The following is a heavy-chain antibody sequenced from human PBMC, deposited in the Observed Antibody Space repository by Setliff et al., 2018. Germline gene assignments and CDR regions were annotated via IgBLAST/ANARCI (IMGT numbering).Heavy chain of an antibody. CDR1: GYIFSDYG. D-gene: IGHD1-26*01. CDR2: INNYSFKT. J-gene: IGHJ4*02. CDR3: ARDVTGSHSGRLDS. Sequence: ASVKVSCKPSGYIFSDYGITWVRQAPGQGLEWMGWINNYSFKTNYPQKFLGRVTVTTDTSTSIVYMELRVLRSEDTAVYYCARDVTGSHSGRLDSWGQGTLVTVSS. V-gene: IGHV1-18*01.